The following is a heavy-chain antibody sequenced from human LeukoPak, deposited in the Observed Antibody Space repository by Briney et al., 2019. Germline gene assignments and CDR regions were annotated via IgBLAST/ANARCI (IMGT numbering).Heavy chain of an antibody. J-gene: IGHJ6*02. V-gene: IGHV4-39*07. Sequence: SETLSLTCTVSGGSISSSSYYWGWIRQPPGKGLEWIGSIYYSGSTYYNPSLKSRVTISVDTSKNQFSLKLSSVTAADTAVYYCARDPMVRGVITTYGMDVWGQGTTVTVSS. CDR1: GGSISSSSYY. CDR2: IYYSGST. D-gene: IGHD3-10*01. CDR3: ARDPMVRGVITTYGMDV.